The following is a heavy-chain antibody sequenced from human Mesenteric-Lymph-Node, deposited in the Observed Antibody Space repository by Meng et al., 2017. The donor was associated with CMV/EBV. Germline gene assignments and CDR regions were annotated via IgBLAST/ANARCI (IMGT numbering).Heavy chain of an antibody. CDR1: VYSLTSYW. D-gene: IGHD6-6*01. J-gene: IGHJ4*02. V-gene: IGHV5-51*01. Sequence: CKGSVYSLTSYWISCARQRPGKGLEWMAIIYPGDSDTRYSPSFQGQVTISADKSISTAYLQWSSLNASDTAMYYCARQSSIAGPLNYWGQGTLVTVSS. CDR3: ARQSSIAGPLNY. CDR2: IYPGDSDT.